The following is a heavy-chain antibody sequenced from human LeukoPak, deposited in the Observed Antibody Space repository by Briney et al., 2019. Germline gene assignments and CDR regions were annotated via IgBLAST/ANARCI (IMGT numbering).Heavy chain of an antibody. CDR3: ARDIASTRMDV. CDR2: IWYDGSNE. Sequence: PGGSLRLSCVASGFTFRSHGMHWVRQAPGKGLAWVAVIWYDGSNEYFADSVKGRFTISRDNSKNILYLQMNSLRAEDTAVYYCARDIASTRMDVWGQGTTVSVSS. CDR1: GFTFRSHG. D-gene: IGHD2-15*01. J-gene: IGHJ6*02. V-gene: IGHV3-33*01.